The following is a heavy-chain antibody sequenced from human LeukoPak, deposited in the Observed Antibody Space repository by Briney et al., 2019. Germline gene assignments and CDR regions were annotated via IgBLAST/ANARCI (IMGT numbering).Heavy chain of an antibody. Sequence: SETLSLTCTVSGDSISSSVYYWSWIRQHPGKGLEWIGYIYYSGSTYYNPSLTSRVTISVDTSKNQFSLKLTSVTAADTAIYYYARDGPYCSGGSCFDYWGQGTLVTVSS. V-gene: IGHV4-31*03. D-gene: IGHD2-15*01. CDR1: GDSISSSVYY. J-gene: IGHJ4*02. CDR2: IYYSGST. CDR3: ARDGPYCSGGSCFDY.